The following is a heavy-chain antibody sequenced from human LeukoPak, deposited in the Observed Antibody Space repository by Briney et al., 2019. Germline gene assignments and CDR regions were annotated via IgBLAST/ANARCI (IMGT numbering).Heavy chain of an antibody. CDR2: ISAYNGNT. D-gene: IGHD3-3*01. Sequence: GASVTVSCKASGYTFTSYGISWVRQAPGQGLEWMGWISAYNGNTNYAQKLQGRVTMTTDTSTSTAYMELRSLRSDDTAVYYCARALLDFWSGYYRYYFDYWGQGTLVTVSS. J-gene: IGHJ4*02. CDR3: ARALLDFWSGYYRYYFDY. V-gene: IGHV1-18*01. CDR1: GYTFTSYG.